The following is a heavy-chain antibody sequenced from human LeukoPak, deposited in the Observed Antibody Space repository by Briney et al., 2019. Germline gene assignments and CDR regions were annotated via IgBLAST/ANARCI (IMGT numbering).Heavy chain of an antibody. Sequence: GGSLRLSCAASGFTFNSYAMSWVRQAPGKGLEWVSTISGSGGSTFYADSMKGRFTISRDSSRRMVYMQMNSLRAEDTAIYYCAKESSYYGSGSYYYWGQGTLVTVSS. CDR3: AKESSYYGSGSYYY. D-gene: IGHD3-10*01. V-gene: IGHV3-23*01. CDR2: ISGSGGST. CDR1: GFTFNSYA. J-gene: IGHJ4*02.